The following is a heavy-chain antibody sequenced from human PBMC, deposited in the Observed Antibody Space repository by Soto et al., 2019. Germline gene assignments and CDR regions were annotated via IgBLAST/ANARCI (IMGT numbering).Heavy chain of an antibody. CDR1: GLTFSRYW. J-gene: IGHJ4*02. CDR2: ISSSSSVI. Sequence: GGSLRLSCEASGLTFSRYWMTWVRQAPGKGLEWVSYISSSSSVIYYADSVKGRFTISRDNAKNSLYLQMNSLRDEDTAVYYCARRYDYVDYWGQGTLVTVSS. CDR3: ARRYDYVDY. V-gene: IGHV3-48*02. D-gene: IGHD3-16*01.